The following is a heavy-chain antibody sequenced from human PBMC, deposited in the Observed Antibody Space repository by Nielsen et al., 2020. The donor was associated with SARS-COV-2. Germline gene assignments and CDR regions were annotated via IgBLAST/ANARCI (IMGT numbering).Heavy chain of an antibody. CDR3: AKDHTMTALLGATVGS. Sequence: GGSLRLSCAASGFTFSSYTMSWVRQAPGKGLEWVSAISGSGATTYNADSVKGRFIISRDNSKNTLYLQMNSLRAEDTALYYCAKDHTMTALLGATVGSWGQGTLVTVSS. D-gene: IGHD1-26*01. CDR2: ISGSGATT. CDR1: GFTFSSYT. J-gene: IGHJ4*02. V-gene: IGHV3-23*01.